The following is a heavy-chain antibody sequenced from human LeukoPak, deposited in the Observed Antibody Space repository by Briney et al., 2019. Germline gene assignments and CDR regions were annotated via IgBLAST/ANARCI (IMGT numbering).Heavy chain of an antibody. CDR3: ARRQLDDILTGAHPDAFDI. J-gene: IGHJ3*02. D-gene: IGHD3-9*01. CDR2: IYPGDSDT. Sequence: GESLKISCKGSGYSFTSYWIGWVRQMPGKGLEWMGIIYPGDSDTRYSPSFQGQVTISADKSISTAYLQWSSLKASDTAMYYCARRQLDDILTGAHPDAFDIWGQGTMVTVSS. V-gene: IGHV5-51*01. CDR1: GYSFTSYW.